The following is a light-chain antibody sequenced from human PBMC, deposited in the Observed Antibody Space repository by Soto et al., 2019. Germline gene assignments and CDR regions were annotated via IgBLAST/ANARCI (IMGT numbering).Light chain of an antibody. J-gene: IGLJ2*01. CDR1: SSDVGYYNL. V-gene: IGLV2-23*01. Sequence: QSALTQPASVSGSPGQSITISCTGTSSDVGYYNLVSWYQQHPGKAPKLMIYEGRKRPSGVSNRFSGSKSGNTASLTISVLQADDEADYSCCSYAGSNVLFGGGTKLTVL. CDR3: CSYAGSNVL. CDR2: EGR.